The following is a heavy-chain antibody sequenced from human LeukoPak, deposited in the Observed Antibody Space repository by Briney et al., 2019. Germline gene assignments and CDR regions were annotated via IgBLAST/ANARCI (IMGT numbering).Heavy chain of an antibody. CDR3: ASGSGWISDI. CDR2: IKQDGSEK. D-gene: IGHD6-19*01. V-gene: IGHV3-7*01. CDR1: GFAFISNW. Sequence: GGSLRLSCAASGFAFISNWMNWVRQAPGKGLEWVANIKQDGSEKYYVDSVKGRFTISRDNAKNSLYLQMNSLRAEDTAVYYCASGSGWISDIWGQGTMVTVSS. J-gene: IGHJ3*02.